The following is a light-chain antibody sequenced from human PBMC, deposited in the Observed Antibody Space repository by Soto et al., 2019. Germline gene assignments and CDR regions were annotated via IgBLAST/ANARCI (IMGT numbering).Light chain of an antibody. Sequence: QSVLTQPASVSGSPGQSIAISCTGTSSDVGFYNYVSWYQQHPGKAPKLMVYDVNNRPSGVSNRFSGSKSGNTASLTISGLQAEDEADYYCTSYTTISTYVFGTGTKV. CDR1: SSDVGFYNY. CDR2: DVN. V-gene: IGLV2-14*03. CDR3: TSYTTISTYV. J-gene: IGLJ1*01.